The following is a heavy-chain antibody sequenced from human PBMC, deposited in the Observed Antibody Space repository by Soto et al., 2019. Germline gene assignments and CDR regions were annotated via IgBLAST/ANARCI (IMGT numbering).Heavy chain of an antibody. V-gene: IGHV1-18*01. CDR2: ISSKNGNT. CDR3: AREPPETPPDY. CDR1: GYTFSDYG. J-gene: IGHJ4*02. Sequence: QVQLVQSGADVKKPGASVKVSCKASGYTFSDYGVSWVRQAPGQGLEWMGWISSKNGNTNFAQKFRGRVTMTTDPSTSTVNMELRSLRPDNRAVYYCAREPPETPPDYWGQGTLVTVSS.